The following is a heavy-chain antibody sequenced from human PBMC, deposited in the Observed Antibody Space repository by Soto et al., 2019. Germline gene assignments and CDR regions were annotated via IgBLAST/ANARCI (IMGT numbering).Heavy chain of an antibody. V-gene: IGHV4-39*01. J-gene: IGHJ5*02. Sequence: QLQLQESGPGLVKPSETLSLTCTVSGGSISSSSYYWGWIRQPPGKGLEWIGSIYYSGSTYYNPSRMSRVTISVDTSKNQFPLKLSSVTAADTAVYYCARPGIAAAGTRGGWFDPWGQGTLVTVSS. CDR3: ARPGIAAAGTRGGWFDP. CDR2: IYYSGST. CDR1: GGSISSSSYY. D-gene: IGHD6-13*01.